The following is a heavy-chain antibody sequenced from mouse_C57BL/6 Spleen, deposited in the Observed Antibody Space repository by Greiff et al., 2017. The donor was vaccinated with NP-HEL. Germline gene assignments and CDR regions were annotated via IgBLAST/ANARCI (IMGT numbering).Heavy chain of an antibody. CDR2: ISYSGST. Sequence: EVQLQESGPGMVKPSQSLSLTCTVTGYSITSGYDWHWIRHFPGNKLEWMGYISYSGSTNYNPSLKSRISITQYTSKNHFFLKLNSVTTEDTATNYCAREGVYAMDYWGQGTSVTVSS. CDR1: GYSITSGYD. CDR3: AREGVYAMDY. V-gene: IGHV3-1*01. J-gene: IGHJ4*01.